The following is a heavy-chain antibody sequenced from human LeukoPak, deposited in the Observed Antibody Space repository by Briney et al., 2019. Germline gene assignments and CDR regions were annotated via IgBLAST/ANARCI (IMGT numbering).Heavy chain of an antibody. CDR3: ARDHHAHIAVAGRSWFDP. CDR2: INPSDGST. CDR1: GYTFTSYY. D-gene: IGHD6-19*01. Sequence: ASVKVSCKASGYTFTSYYMHWVRQAPGQGLEWMGIINPSDGSTSYAQKFQGRVTMTRDTSTSTVYMELSSLRSEDTAVYYCARDHHAHIAVAGRSWFDPWGQGTLVTVSS. V-gene: IGHV1-46*01. J-gene: IGHJ5*02.